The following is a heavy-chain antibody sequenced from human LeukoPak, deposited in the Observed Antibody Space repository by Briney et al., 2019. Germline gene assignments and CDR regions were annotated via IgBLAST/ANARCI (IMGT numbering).Heavy chain of an antibody. CDR1: GYTFTSYG. Sequence: ASVKVSCKASGYTFTSYGINWVRQAPGQGLEWMGWISAYNGNTNYAQKLQGRVTMTTDTSTSTAYMELRSLRPDDTAVYYCAREYSSGWYVAFDYWGQGTLVTVSS. CDR2: ISAYNGNT. V-gene: IGHV1-18*01. J-gene: IGHJ4*02. D-gene: IGHD6-19*01. CDR3: AREYSSGWYVAFDY.